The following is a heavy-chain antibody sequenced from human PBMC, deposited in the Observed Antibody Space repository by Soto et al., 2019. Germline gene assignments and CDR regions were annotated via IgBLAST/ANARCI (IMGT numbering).Heavy chain of an antibody. D-gene: IGHD1-20*01. Sequence: ASVKVSCKASGYTFTSYDINWVRQATGQGPEWMGWMSPNTGTIVYAQKFQGRVTMTRNTSTSTACMTLSSLSPEDTAVDYCARDRPGIKTYEAFDIWGQGTTVTVSS. CDR1: GYTFTSYD. CDR3: ARDRPGIKTYEAFDI. CDR2: MSPNTGTI. V-gene: IGHV1-8*01. J-gene: IGHJ3*02.